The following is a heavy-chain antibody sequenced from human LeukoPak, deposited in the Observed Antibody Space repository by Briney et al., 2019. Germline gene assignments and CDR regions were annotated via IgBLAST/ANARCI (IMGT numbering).Heavy chain of an antibody. CDR3: ARARSGYSYGYIDY. V-gene: IGHV4-34*01. J-gene: IGHJ4*02. CDR2: INHSGSA. CDR1: GGSFSGYY. D-gene: IGHD5-18*01. Sequence: SETLSLTCAVYGGSFSGYYWSWIRQPPGKGLEWIGEINHSGSANYNPSLKSRVTISVDTSKNQFSLKLSSVTAADTAVYYCARARSGYSYGYIDYWGQGTLVTVSS.